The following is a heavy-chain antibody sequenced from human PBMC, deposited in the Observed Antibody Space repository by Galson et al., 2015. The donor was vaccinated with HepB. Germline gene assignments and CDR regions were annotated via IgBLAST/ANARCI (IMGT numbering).Heavy chain of an antibody. Sequence: ETLSLTCTVSGGSISSYHWSWIRQPPGKGLEWIGYIYYSGSTNYNPSLKSRVTISVDTSKNQFSLKLSSVTAADTAVYYCARAFTMVRGVELSYYYYGMDVWGQGTTVTVSS. CDR3: ARAFTMVRGVELSYYYYGMDV. J-gene: IGHJ6*02. D-gene: IGHD3-10*01. CDR2: IYYSGST. CDR1: GGSISSYH. V-gene: IGHV4-59*01.